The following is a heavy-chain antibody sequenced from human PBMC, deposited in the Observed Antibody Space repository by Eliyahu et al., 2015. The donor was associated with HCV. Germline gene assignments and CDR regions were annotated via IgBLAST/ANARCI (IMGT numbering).Heavy chain of an antibody. Sequence: EVQLVESGGGLVQPGRSLRLSCTASGFTXGDYAMXXFRXGPGKGLEWVGFIRSKAYGGTTEYAASVKGRFTISRDDSKSIAYLQMNSLKTEDTAVYYCTRDKRARERYYDSSGYYYYFDYWGQGTLVTVSS. V-gene: IGHV3-49*03. CDR1: GFTXGDYA. D-gene: IGHD3-22*01. CDR3: TRDKRARERYYDSSGYYYYFDY. J-gene: IGHJ4*02. CDR2: IRSKAYGGTT.